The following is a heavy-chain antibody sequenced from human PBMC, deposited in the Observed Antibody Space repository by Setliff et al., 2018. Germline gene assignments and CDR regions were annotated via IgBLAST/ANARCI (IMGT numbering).Heavy chain of an antibody. J-gene: IGHJ4*02. CDR3: AKSYGSGSYRPLFDY. CDR2: IKQDGSEK. CDR1: GFTFSSYW. D-gene: IGHD3-10*01. Sequence: PGGSLRLSWAASGFTFSSYWMSWVRQAPGKGPEWVANIKQDGSEKFYVDSVKGLFTISRDNAKNSLYLLMNSLRAEDTAVYYCAKSYGSGSYRPLFDYWRQGTLVTVSS. V-gene: IGHV3-7*01.